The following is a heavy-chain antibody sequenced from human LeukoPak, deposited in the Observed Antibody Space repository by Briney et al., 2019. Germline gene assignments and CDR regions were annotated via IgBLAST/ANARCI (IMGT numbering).Heavy chain of an antibody. Sequence: KPSETLSLTCTVSGGSVSSGSYYWSWIRQPPGKGLEWIGYIYYSGSTNYNPSLKSRVTISVDTSKNQFSLKLSSVTAADTAVYYCARVEIVVVPAANSFWFDPWGQGTLVTVSS. D-gene: IGHD2-2*03. CDR1: GGSVSSGSYY. V-gene: IGHV4-61*01. CDR3: ARVEIVVVPAANSFWFDP. CDR2: IYYSGST. J-gene: IGHJ5*02.